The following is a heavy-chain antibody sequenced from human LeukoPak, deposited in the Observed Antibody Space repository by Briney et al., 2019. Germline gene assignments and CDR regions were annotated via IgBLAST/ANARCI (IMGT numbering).Heavy chain of an antibody. J-gene: IGHJ4*02. D-gene: IGHD2-21*01. CDR1: GFTFSSYG. V-gene: IGHV3-30*18. CDR3: AKDFVGTIDY. Sequence: GGSLRLSCAASGFTFSSYGVHWVRQAPGKGLEWVAVISYDGSNKYYADSVKGRFTISRDNSKNTLYLQMNSLRAEDTAVYYCAKDFVGTIDYWGQGTLVTVSS. CDR2: ISYDGSNK.